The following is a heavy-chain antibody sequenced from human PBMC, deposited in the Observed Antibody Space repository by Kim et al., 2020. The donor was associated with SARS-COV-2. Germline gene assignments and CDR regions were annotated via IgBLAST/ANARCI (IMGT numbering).Heavy chain of an antibody. CDR3: ARVLLSGATRPPYDAFDI. J-gene: IGHJ3*02. Sequence: GGSLRLSCAASGFTFSSYWMSWVRQAPGKGLEWVANIKQDGSEKYYVDSVKGRFTISRDNAKNSLYLQMNSLRAEDTAVYYCARVLLSGATRPPYDAFDIWGQGTMVTVSS. CDR1: GFTFSSYW. D-gene: IGHD1-26*01. CDR2: IKQDGSEK. V-gene: IGHV3-7*01.